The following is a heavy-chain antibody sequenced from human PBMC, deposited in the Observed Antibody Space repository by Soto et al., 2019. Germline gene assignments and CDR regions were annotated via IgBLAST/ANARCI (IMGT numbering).Heavy chain of an antibody. CDR2: IIPIFGTA. J-gene: IGHJ6*02. Sequence: QVQLVQSGAEVKKPGSSVKVSCKASGGTFSSYAISWVRQAPGQGLEWMGGIIPIFGTANYAQKFQGRVTMTTDDSTSNADMEPSSLRSEATAVYYCARDNGSNSYYYNGMDVWGQGTTVTVSS. V-gene: IGHV1-69*05. D-gene: IGHD6-13*01. CDR1: GGTFSSYA. CDR3: ARDNGSNSYYYNGMDV.